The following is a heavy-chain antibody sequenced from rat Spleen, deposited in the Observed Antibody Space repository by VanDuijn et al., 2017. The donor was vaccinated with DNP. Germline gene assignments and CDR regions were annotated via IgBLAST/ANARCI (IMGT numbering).Heavy chain of an antibody. CDR3: ARPIYNNHGGFAY. J-gene: IGHJ3*01. D-gene: IGHD1-10*01. CDR1: GFTFSNYG. CDR2: ISTGGGST. V-gene: IGHV5-25*01. Sequence: EVQLVASGGGLVQPGRSMKLSCAASGFTFSNYGMAWVRQAPTKGLEWVASISTGGGSTYYRDSVKGRFTISRDNAKSTLYLQMNSLRSEDMATYYCARPIYNNHGGFAYWGQGTLVTVSS.